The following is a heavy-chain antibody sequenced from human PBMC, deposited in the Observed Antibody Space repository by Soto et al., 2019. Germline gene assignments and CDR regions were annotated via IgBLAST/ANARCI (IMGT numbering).Heavy chain of an antibody. Sequence: GSSVKVSCKASGGTFSSYAISWVRQAPGQGLEWMGGIIPIFGTANYAQKFQGRVTITADESTSTAYMELSSLRSEDTAVYYCFISLTHYYYYYGMDVWGQGTTVTVSS. J-gene: IGHJ6*02. D-gene: IGHD3-10*01. CDR2: IIPIFGTA. CDR1: GGTFSSYA. CDR3: FISLTHYYYYYGMDV. V-gene: IGHV1-69*13.